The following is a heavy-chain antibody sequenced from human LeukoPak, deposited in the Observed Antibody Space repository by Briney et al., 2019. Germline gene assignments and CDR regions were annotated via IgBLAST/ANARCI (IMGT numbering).Heavy chain of an antibody. CDR2: IIPIFGTA. D-gene: IGHD2-15*01. J-gene: IGHJ5*02. V-gene: IGHV1-69*01. CDR3: ARSNGVVVAAIASWFDP. CDR1: GGTFSXYA. Sequence: KXSCXASGGTFSXYAXSWVRQAPGQGLEWXXXIIPIFGTANYAQKFQGRVTITADESTSTAYMELSSLRSEDTAVYYCARSNGVVVAAIASWFDPWGQGTLVTVSS.